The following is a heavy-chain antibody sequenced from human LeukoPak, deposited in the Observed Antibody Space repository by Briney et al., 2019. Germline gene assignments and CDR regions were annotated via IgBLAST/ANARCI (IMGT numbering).Heavy chain of an antibody. CDR1: GFTFSSYA. CDR2: ISGSGGST. D-gene: IGHD3-22*01. J-gene: IGHJ4*02. Sequence: PGGSLRLSCAASGFTFSSYAMSWVRQAPGKGLEWVSAISGSGGSTYYADSVKGRFTISRDNSKNTLYLQMNSLRAEDTAVYYCAARFSSGYYYIGYYFDYWGQGTLVTVSS. CDR3: AARFSSGYYYIGYYFDY. V-gene: IGHV3-23*01.